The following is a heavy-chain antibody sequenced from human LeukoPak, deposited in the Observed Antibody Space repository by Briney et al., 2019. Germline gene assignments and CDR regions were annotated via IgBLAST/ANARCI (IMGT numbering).Heavy chain of an antibody. Sequence: GASVTVSCKVSGYTLTELSMHWVRQAPGKGLEWMGGFDPEDGETIYAQKFQGRVTMTEDTSTDTAYMELSSLRSEDTAVYYCATVATTPYYFDSWGQGTLGSVSS. CDR1: GYTLTELS. D-gene: IGHD5-12*01. V-gene: IGHV1-24*01. CDR3: ATVATTPYYFDS. CDR2: FDPEDGET. J-gene: IGHJ4*02.